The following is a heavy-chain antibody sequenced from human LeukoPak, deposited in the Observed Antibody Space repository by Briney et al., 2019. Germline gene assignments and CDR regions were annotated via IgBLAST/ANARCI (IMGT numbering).Heavy chain of an antibody. D-gene: IGHD6-6*01. J-gene: IGHJ6*03. CDR3: ANHALAARPPYYYYYYMDV. CDR1: GFTFSSYA. V-gene: IGHV3-23*01. CDR2: ISGSGGST. Sequence: PGGSLRLSCEASGFTFSSYAMSWVRQAPGKGLEWVSAISGSGGSTYYADAVKGRVSISRDNSKNTLYLQMNSLRAEDTAVYYCANHALAARPPYYYYYYMDVWGKGTTVTVSS.